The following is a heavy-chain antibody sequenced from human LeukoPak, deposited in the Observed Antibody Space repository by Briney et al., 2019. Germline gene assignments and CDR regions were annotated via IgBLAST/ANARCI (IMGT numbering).Heavy chain of an antibody. CDR1: GGSISSGGYY. Sequence: PSETLSLTCTVSGGSISSGGYYWSWIRQHPGKGLEWIGYIYYSGSTYYNPSLKSRVTISVDTSKNQFSLKLSSVTAADTAVYYCARPIAVAGTRYYYYYGMDVWGQGTTVTVSS. V-gene: IGHV4-31*03. J-gene: IGHJ6*02. CDR3: ARPIAVAGTRYYYYYGMDV. D-gene: IGHD6-19*01. CDR2: IYYSGST.